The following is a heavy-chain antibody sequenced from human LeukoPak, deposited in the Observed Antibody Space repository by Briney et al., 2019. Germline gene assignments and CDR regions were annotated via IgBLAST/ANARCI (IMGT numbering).Heavy chain of an antibody. CDR1: GFTFSSYA. V-gene: IGHV3-30-3*01. CDR2: ISYDGSNK. CDR3: ARGPLVMIVVGYFDY. D-gene: IGHD3-22*01. J-gene: IGHJ4*02. Sequence: GRSLRLSCAASGFTFSSYAMHWVRQAPGKGLEWVAVISYDGSNKYYADSVKGRFTISRDNSKNTLYLQMNSLRAEDTAVYYCARGPLVMIVVGYFDYWGQGTLVTVSS.